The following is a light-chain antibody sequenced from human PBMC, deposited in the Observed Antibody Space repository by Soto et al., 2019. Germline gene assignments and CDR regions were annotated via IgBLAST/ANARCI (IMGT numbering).Light chain of an antibody. CDR1: QGIRNY. CDR2: AAS. J-gene: IGKJ4*01. CDR3: QRYNTAPLT. V-gene: IGKV1-27*01. Sequence: DIQMTQSPSSLSASVGDRVTITCRASQGIRNYLAWYQQKPGKVPEVLIYAASTLQSGVPSRFSGSGSGTDFTLTISSRQPEDFATYYCQRYNTAPLTFGGGTKVEIK.